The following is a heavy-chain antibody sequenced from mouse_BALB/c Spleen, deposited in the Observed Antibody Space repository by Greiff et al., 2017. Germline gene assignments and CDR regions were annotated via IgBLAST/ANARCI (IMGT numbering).Heavy chain of an antibody. J-gene: IGHJ4*01. CDR2: ISYDGSN. CDR1: GYSITSGYY. CDR3: ARDRGGYPYAMDY. V-gene: IGHV3-6*02. Sequence: EVQLQQSGPGLVKPSQSLSLTCSVTGYSITSGYYWNWIRQFPGNKLEWMGYISYDGSNNYNPSLKNRISITRDTSKNQFFLKLNSVTTEDTATYYCARDRGGYPYAMDYWGQGTSVTVSS. D-gene: IGHD2-2*01.